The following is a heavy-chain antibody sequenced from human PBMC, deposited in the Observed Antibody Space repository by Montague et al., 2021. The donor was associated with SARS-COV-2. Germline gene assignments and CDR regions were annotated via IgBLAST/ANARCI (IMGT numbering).Heavy chain of an antibody. CDR3: ARDRPRSSDYGTGTYTWGGYGMDV. CDR2: IYSSGST. J-gene: IGHJ6*02. V-gene: IGHV4-4*07. D-gene: IGHD3-10*01. Sequence: SETLSLTCTVSGGSISSYYWSWIRQPAGKGLEWIGRIYSSGSTNYNPSLKSRVTMSVDTSKNQFSLKLSSVTAADTALYYCARDRPRSSDYGTGTYTWGGYGMDVWGQGTTVTVSS. CDR1: GGSISSYY.